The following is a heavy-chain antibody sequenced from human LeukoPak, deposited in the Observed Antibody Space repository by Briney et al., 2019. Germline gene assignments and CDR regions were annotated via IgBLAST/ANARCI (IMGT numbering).Heavy chain of an antibody. CDR1: GGTFISYA. CDR2: IIPIFGTA. J-gene: IGHJ5*02. V-gene: IGHV1-69*13. CDR3: ARGGRSYCSSTSCYFNNWFDP. D-gene: IGHD2-2*01. Sequence: ASVNVSFKASGGTFISYAISWVRQAPGQGLEWMGGIIPIFGTANYAQKFQGRVAITADESTSTAYMELSSLRSEDTAVYYCARGGRSYCSSTSCYFNNWFDPWGQGTLVTVSS.